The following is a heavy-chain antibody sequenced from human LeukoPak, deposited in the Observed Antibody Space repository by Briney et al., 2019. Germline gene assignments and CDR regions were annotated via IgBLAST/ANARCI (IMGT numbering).Heavy chain of an antibody. CDR1: GGSISSGSYY. CDR3: ARLFRYYYGSGAPRGYFDY. V-gene: IGHV4-61*02. D-gene: IGHD3-10*01. Sequence: SETLSLTCTVSGGSISSGSYYWSWIRQPAGKGLEWIGRIYTSGSTNYNPSLKSRVTISVDTSKNQFSLKLSSVTAADTAVYFCARLFRYYYGSGAPRGYFDYWGQGTLVTVSS. J-gene: IGHJ4*02. CDR2: IYTSGST.